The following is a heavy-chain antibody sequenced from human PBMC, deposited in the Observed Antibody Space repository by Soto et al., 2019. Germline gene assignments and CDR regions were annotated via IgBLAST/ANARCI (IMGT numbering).Heavy chain of an antibody. CDR1: GFTFSSYS. V-gene: IGHV3-23*01. D-gene: IGHD6-19*01. CDR2: ISGGVGST. Sequence: GGSMRLSCAVAGFTFSSYSIRWVRQAAEKGLEWVSTISGGVGSTYYADSGKGWFSISRDNSTQTPYMQVNSLRTKDPGVYYCAKLSSGSYLYFDLWGRGTLVTVSS. CDR3: AKLSSGSYLYFDL. J-gene: IGHJ2*01.